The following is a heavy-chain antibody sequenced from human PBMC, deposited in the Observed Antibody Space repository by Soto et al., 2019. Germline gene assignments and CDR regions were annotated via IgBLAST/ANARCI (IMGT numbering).Heavy chain of an antibody. CDR2: INRDGTMT. J-gene: IGHJ1*01. CDR3: ARDSGSYRPPFEYFQH. D-gene: IGHD1-26*01. CDR1: GFTFSSYW. V-gene: IGHV3-74*01. Sequence: PGGSLRLSCAASGFTFSSYWMHWVRQVPGKGLVWVSRINRDGTMTSYADFVKGRFTISRDNAKNTLFLQMNSLRAEDTAVYYCARDSGSYRPPFEYFQHWGQGTLVTVSS.